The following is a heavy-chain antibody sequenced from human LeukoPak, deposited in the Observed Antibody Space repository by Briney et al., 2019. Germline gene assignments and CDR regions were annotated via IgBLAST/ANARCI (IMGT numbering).Heavy chain of an antibody. V-gene: IGHV3-74*01. D-gene: IGHD4-17*01. Sequence: PGGSLRLSCAASGFTFSSYWMHWVRQAPGKGLVWVSRINSDGSRTSYADSVKGRFTISRDNAENTLYLQMNSLRAEDTAVYYCARGGYGAWYFDYWGQGTLATVSS. CDR3: ARGGYGAWYFDY. J-gene: IGHJ4*02. CDR1: GFTFSSYW. CDR2: INSDGSRT.